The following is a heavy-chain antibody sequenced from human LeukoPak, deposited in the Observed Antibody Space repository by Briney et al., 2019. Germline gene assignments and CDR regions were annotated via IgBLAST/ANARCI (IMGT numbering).Heavy chain of an antibody. CDR3: ARDSSDYDYVWGSYRYNLFIDY. CDR1: GGSFSGYY. Sequence: SETLSLTCAVYGGSFSGYYWSWIRQPPGKGLEWIGEINHSGSTNYNPSLKSRVTISVDTSKNQFSLKLSSVTAADTAVYYCARDSSDYDYVWGSYRYNLFIDYWGQGTLVTVSS. J-gene: IGHJ4*02. V-gene: IGHV4-34*01. CDR2: INHSGST. D-gene: IGHD3-16*02.